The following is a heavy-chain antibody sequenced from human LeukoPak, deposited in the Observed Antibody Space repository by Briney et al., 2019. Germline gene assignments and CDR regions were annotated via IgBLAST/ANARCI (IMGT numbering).Heavy chain of an antibody. CDR1: GGSISSDY. CDR2: IYYTGST. CDR3: ARGEIAAAGPFDY. Sequence: SETLSLTCTVSGGSISSDYWSWIRQPPGMGLEGSGDIYYTGSTNYNPSLKSRGTISVYTSKNQCSLKLTSVTAADTAVYYCARGEIAAAGPFDYWGQGTLVTVSS. D-gene: IGHD6-13*01. V-gene: IGHV4-59*01. J-gene: IGHJ4*02.